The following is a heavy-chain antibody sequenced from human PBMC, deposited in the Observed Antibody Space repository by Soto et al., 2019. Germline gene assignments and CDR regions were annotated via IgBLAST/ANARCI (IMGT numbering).Heavy chain of an antibody. CDR2: IYYSGST. Sequence: SETLSLTCTVSGGSISSGDYYWSWIRQPPGKGLEWIGYIYYSGSTYYNPSLKSRVTISVDTSKNQFSLKLSSVTAADTAVYYCARVKGQWLAPYYFDYWGQGTLVTVSS. V-gene: IGHV4-30-4*01. J-gene: IGHJ4*02. CDR3: ARVKGQWLAPYYFDY. D-gene: IGHD6-19*01. CDR1: GGSISSGDYY.